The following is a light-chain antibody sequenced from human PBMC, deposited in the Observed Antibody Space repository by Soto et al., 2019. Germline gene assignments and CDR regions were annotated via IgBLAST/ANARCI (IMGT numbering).Light chain of an antibody. V-gene: IGLV1-40*01. CDR3: QSNDSSLGVV. Sequence: QSVLTQPPSVSGAPGQRVTISCTGSSSNIGAGYDVHWYQQLPGTAPKLLIYGNSNPPSGVPDRFSGSKSGTSASLAITGLQAEDEADYYCQSNDSSLGVVFGGGTKLTVL. J-gene: IGLJ2*01. CDR1: SSNIGAGYD. CDR2: GNS.